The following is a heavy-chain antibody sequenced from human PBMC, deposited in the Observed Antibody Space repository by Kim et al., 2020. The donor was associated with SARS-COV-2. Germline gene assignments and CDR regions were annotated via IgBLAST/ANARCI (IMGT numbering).Heavy chain of an antibody. V-gene: IGHV5-51*01. CDR2: IYAGDSQT. Sequence: GESLKISCEGYGFYFSNYWIAWVRQMPGKGLEWMGMIYAGDSQTRYSPSFQGQVTISVDKSIGTAYLQWSSLQASDTAKYYCARPRYSTSWYGMDVSGQGTTVTVS. J-gene: IGHJ6*02. CDR3: ARPRYSTSWYGMDV. D-gene: IGHD6-13*01. CDR1: GFYFSNYW.